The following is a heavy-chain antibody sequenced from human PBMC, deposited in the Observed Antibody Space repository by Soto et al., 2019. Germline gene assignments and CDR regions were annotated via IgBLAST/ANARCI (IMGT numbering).Heavy chain of an antibody. Sequence: FKTSETLSLTCAVYGGSFSGYYWSWIRQPPGKGLEWIGEINHSGGNNNKPSIQRRVTISVDTSKTQFSLKLSSVTAADTAVYYCATSVPYSSSWYGGSAFDIWGQGTMVTVSS. CDR2: INHSGGN. CDR3: ATSVPYSSSWYGGSAFDI. CDR1: GGSFSGYY. J-gene: IGHJ3*02. V-gene: IGHV4-34*01. D-gene: IGHD6-13*01.